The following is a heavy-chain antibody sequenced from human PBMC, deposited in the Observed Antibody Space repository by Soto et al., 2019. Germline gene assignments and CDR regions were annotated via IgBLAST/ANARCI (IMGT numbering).Heavy chain of an antibody. D-gene: IGHD3-3*01. CDR2: ISGSGGST. J-gene: IGHJ6*02. CDR3: AKGPLITIFGVALPMDV. Sequence: GSLRLSCAASGFTFSSYAMSWVRQAPGKGLEWVSAISGSGGSTYYADSVKGRFTISRDNSKNTLYLQMNSLRAEDTAVYYCAKGPLITIFGVALPMDVWGQGTTVTVSS. V-gene: IGHV3-23*01. CDR1: GFTFSSYA.